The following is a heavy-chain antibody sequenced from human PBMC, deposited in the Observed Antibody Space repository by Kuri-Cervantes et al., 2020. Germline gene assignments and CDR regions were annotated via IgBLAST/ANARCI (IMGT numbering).Heavy chain of an antibody. J-gene: IGHJ4*02. CDR1: GFTFSSYG. V-gene: IGHV3-33*01. CDR3: ARGYSGYDGGNY. Sequence: GESLKISCAASGFTFSSYGMHWVRQAPGKGLEWVAVIWYDGSNKYYADSVKGRFAISRDNAKNSLYLQMNSLRAEDTAVYYCARGYSGYDGGNYWGQGTLVTVSS. CDR2: IWYDGSNK. D-gene: IGHD5-12*01.